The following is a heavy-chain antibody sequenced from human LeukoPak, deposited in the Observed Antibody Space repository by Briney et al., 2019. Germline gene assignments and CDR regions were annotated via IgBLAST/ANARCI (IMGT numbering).Heavy chain of an antibody. CDR3: ARQGRSSGWYNDDDY. J-gene: IGHJ4*02. D-gene: IGHD6-19*01. V-gene: IGHV5-51*01. Sequence: GESLKISCKGSGYSFTSYWIGWVRQMPGKGLEWMGIIYPGDSDTRYSPSFQGQVTISADKSISTAYLQWSSLKASDTAMYYCARQGRSSGWYNDDDYWGQGTLVTVSS. CDR2: IYPGDSDT. CDR1: GYSFTSYW.